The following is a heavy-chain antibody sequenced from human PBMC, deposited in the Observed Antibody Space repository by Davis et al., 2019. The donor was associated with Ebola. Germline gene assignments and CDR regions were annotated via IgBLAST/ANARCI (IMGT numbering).Heavy chain of an antibody. CDR2: ITSSGGTT. J-gene: IGHJ6*04. V-gene: IGHV3-23*01. D-gene: IGHD6-19*01. CDR3: AKGGSGWPSDYSYDTGV. Sequence: GSLRLSCAASGFTFSRYAMTWARQAPGKGLEWVSAITSSGGTTYYADSVKGRFTISRDNSRNTLYLQMTSLRVDDTAVYYCAKGGSGWPSDYSYDTGVWGNGTTVTVSS. CDR1: GFTFSRYA.